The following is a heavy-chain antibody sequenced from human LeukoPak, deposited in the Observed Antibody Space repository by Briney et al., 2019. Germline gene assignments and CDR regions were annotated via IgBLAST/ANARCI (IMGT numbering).Heavy chain of an antibody. CDR3: ARNPSYSSSWYALFDP. D-gene: IGHD6-13*01. Sequence: GGSLRLSCAASGYTFSSYSMNWVRQAPGKGLEWVSSINSSSSEIYYADSVKGRFTISRDKAKNSLYLQMHSLRAEDTSVYYCARNPSYSSSWYALFDPWGQGTLVTVSS. CDR2: INSSSSEI. J-gene: IGHJ5*02. CDR1: GYTFSSYS. V-gene: IGHV3-21*01.